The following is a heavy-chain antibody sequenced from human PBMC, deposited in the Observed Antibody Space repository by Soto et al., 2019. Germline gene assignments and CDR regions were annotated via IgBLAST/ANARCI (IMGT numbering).Heavy chain of an antibody. J-gene: IGHJ4*02. CDR1: GFTFSDYY. CDR2: ISNRGKTI. Sequence: QVQLVELGGGLVKPGGSLRLSCAASGFTFSDYYMNWIRQAPGKGLEWVSYISNRGKTIYYADSVKGRFTVSRDNTKNSLYLRMDSLRAEDSAVYFCARGGVPYSSGWGIDYWGQGILVNVSS. V-gene: IGHV3-11*01. CDR3: ARGGVPYSSGWGIDY. D-gene: IGHD6-19*01.